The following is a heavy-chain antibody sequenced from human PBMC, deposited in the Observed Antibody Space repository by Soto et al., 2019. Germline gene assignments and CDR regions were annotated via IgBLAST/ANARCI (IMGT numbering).Heavy chain of an antibody. CDR1: GGSISSGSYY. J-gene: IGHJ5*02. D-gene: IGHD3-3*01. V-gene: IGHV4-31*03. CDR2: IYYSGST. CDR3: AIASLGSYDFWSGYYPWFAP. Sequence: SETLSLTCTVFGGSISSGSYYWSWIRQHPGKGLEWIGYIYYSGSTYYNPSLKSRVRISVDTSKNQFSLKLSSVTAADMAVYSCAIASLGSYDFWSGYYPWFAPGGQGTLVTVSS.